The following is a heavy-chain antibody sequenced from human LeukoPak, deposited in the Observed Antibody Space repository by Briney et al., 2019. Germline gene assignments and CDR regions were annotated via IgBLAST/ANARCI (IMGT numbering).Heavy chain of an antibody. Sequence: ASVKVSCKASGYTFTGYYMHWVRQAPGQGLEGMGWINPNSGGTNYAQKFQGRVTMTRDTSISTAYMELSRLRSDDTAVYYCARGGIMITFGGVIAAGGYYFDYWGQGTLVTVSS. J-gene: IGHJ4*02. V-gene: IGHV1-2*02. CDR3: ARGGIMITFGGVIAAGGYYFDY. CDR1: GYTFTGYY. D-gene: IGHD3-16*02. CDR2: INPNSGGT.